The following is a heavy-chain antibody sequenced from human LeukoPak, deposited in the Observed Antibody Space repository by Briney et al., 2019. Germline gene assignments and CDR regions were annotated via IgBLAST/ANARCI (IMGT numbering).Heavy chain of an antibody. Sequence: SETLSLTCTVSGGSISSYYWSWIRQPAGKGLEWIGRIYTSGSTNYNPSLKSRVTMSVDTSKNQFSLKLSSVTAADTAVYYCARGDLKYSSSSDYYYYMDVWGKGTTVTASS. D-gene: IGHD6-6*01. CDR3: ARGDLKYSSSSDYYYYMDV. V-gene: IGHV4-4*07. CDR2: IYTSGST. J-gene: IGHJ6*03. CDR1: GGSISSYY.